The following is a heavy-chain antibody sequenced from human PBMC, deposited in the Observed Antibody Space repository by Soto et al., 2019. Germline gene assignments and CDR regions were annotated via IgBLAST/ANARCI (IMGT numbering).Heavy chain of an antibody. CDR1: GDTFSFYS. CDR3: ARGPGGPDGPGDY. Sequence: SVKVSCKASGDTFSFYSISWVRQAPGQGLEWMGRINPSHGKTNYAQKFQDRVTITADTSASTAYMELSSLRSEDTAVYYCARGPGGPDGPGDYWGQGTLVTVSS. J-gene: IGHJ4*02. CDR2: INPSHGKT. D-gene: IGHD2-15*01. V-gene: IGHV1-69*04.